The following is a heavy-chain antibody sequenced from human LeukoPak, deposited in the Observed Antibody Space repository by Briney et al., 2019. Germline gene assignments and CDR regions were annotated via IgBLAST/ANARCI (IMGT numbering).Heavy chain of an antibody. J-gene: IGHJ5*02. D-gene: IGHD3-10*01. CDR1: GFTFSSYA. V-gene: IGHV3-23*01. CDR2: ISGSGGST. Sequence: GGSLRLSCAASGFTFSSYAMSWVRQAPGKGLEWVSAISGSGGSTYYADSVKGRFTISRDNPKNTLYLQMNSLRAEDTAVYYCAKDRTSGSHPNWSDPWGQGTLVTVSS. CDR3: AKDRTSGSHPNWSDP.